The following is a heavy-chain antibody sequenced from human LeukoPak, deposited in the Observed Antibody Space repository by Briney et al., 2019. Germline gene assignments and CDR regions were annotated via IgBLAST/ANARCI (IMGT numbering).Heavy chain of an antibody. V-gene: IGHV1-2*02. Sequence: ASVKVSCKASGYTFTDYYIHWVRQAPGQGLEWMGWIDPHSGGTIYAQKFQGRVTMTRDTSISTAYMELSRLRSDDTAVYYCARLSGYRNWFDPWGQGTLVTVSS. CDR2: IDPHSGGT. CDR1: GYTFTDYY. J-gene: IGHJ5*02. D-gene: IGHD3-16*02. CDR3: ARLSGYRNWFDP.